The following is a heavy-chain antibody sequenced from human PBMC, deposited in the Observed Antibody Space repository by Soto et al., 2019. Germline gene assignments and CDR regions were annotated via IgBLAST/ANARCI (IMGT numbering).Heavy chain of an antibody. Sequence: EVQLVESGGGLVKPGGSLRLSCAASGFTFSSYSMNWVRQAPGKGLEWVSSISSSSSYIYYADSVKGRFTISRDNAKNSLYLQMNSLRAEDTAVYYCARDQGHDGDYSTGRLSLDYYGMDVWGQGTTVTVSS. CDR1: GFTFSSYS. CDR2: ISSSSSYI. D-gene: IGHD4-17*01. V-gene: IGHV3-21*01. CDR3: ARDQGHDGDYSTGRLSLDYYGMDV. J-gene: IGHJ6*02.